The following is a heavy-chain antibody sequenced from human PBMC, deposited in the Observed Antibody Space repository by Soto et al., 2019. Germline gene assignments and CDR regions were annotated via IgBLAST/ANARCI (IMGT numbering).Heavy chain of an antibody. CDR3: ARQAGHIVGATNVPYDFDY. D-gene: IGHD1-26*01. J-gene: IGHJ4*02. Sequence: PSETLSLTCTVSGGSISSSSYYWGWIRQPPGKGLEWIGSIYYSGSTYYNPSLKSRVTISVDTSKNQFSLRLSSVTAADTAVYYCARQAGHIVGATNVPYDFDYWGQGTLVTAPQ. CDR1: GGSISSSSYY. V-gene: IGHV4-39*01. CDR2: IYYSGST.